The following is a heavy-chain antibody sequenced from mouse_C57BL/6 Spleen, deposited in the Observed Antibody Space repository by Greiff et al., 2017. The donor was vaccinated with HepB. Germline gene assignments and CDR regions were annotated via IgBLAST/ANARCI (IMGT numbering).Heavy chain of an antibody. Sequence: QVQLQQSGPELVKPGASVKISCKASGYAFSSSWMNWVKQRPGKGLEWIGRIYPGDGDTNYNGKFKGNATLTADKSSSTAYMQLSSLTSEDSAVYFCARDGDGYHFDYWGQGTTLTVSS. D-gene: IGHD2-3*01. J-gene: IGHJ2*01. CDR3: ARDGDGYHFDY. CDR1: GYAFSSSW. V-gene: IGHV1-82*01. CDR2: IYPGDGDT.